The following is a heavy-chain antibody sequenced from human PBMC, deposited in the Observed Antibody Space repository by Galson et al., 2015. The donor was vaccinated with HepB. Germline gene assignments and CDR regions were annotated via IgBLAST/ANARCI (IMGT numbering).Heavy chain of an antibody. V-gene: IGHV1-18*04. Sequence: SVKVSCKASGYSFTRYGITWVRQAPGRGLEWMGWISTYNGDTNYAQKLQGRVTMTTDASTRTAHMELRSLRSDDTATYYCARTVDGYNYELFYWGQGTLVTVSS. J-gene: IGHJ4*02. CDR3: ARTVDGYNYELFY. CDR2: ISTYNGDT. CDR1: GYSFTRYG. D-gene: IGHD5-24*01.